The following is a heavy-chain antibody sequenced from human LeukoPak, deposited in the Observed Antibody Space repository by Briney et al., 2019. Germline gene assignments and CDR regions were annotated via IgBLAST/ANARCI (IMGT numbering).Heavy chain of an antibody. CDR1: GFTFSSYA. CDR3: ARDEYYYGSGSYSRMGY. J-gene: IGHJ4*02. CDR2: ISYDGSNK. D-gene: IGHD3-10*01. V-gene: IGHV3-30-3*01. Sequence: GGSLRLSCAASGFTFSSYAMHWVRQAPGRGLEWVAVISYDGSNKYYADSVKGRFTISRGNSKNTLYLQMNSLRAEDTAVYYCARDEYYYGSGSYSRMGYWGQGTLVTVSS.